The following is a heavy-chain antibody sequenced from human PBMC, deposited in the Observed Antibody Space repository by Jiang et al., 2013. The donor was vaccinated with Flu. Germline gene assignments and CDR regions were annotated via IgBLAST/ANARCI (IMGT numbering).Heavy chain of an antibody. CDR2: SALTMVT. CDR3: ARDEGVLYSGSYRGHWDAFDI. V-gene: IGHV1-18*01. CDR1: TSYG. J-gene: IGHJ3*02. D-gene: IGHD1-26*01. Sequence: TSYGISWVRQAPGKGLSGWDGSALTMVTQTMHRSSRARVTMTTDTSTSTAYMELRSLRSDDTAVYYCARDEGVLYSGSYRGHWDAFDIWGQGTMVTVSS.